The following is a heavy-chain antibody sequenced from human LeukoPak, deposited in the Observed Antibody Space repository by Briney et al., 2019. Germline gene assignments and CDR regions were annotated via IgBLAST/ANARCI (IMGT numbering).Heavy chain of an antibody. J-gene: IGHJ5*02. CDR3: ARADGRVTTDGWFDP. V-gene: IGHV1-18*01. CDR2: ISAYNGNT. D-gene: IGHD4-11*01. Sequence: ASVKLSCKASGYTFTSYGISWVRQPPAQGLEWMGWISAYNGNTNYAQKLQGRVTITTDTSTSTAYMELRSLRSDDTAVYYCARADGRVTTDGWFDPWGQGTLVTVSS. CDR1: GYTFTSYG.